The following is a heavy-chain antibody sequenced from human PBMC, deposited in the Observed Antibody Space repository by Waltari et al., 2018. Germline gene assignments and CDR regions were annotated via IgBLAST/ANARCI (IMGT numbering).Heavy chain of an antibody. J-gene: IGHJ6*02. CDR2: INHSGST. V-gene: IGHV4-34*01. D-gene: IGHD3-22*01. CDR3: ARYSSGYYYVRGYYYGMDV. CDR1: SFSGYY. Sequence: SFSGYYWSWIRQPPGKGLEWIGEINHSGSTNYNPSLKSRVTISVDTSKNQFSLKLSSVTAADTAVYYCARYSSGYYYVRGYYYGMDVWGQGTTVTVSS.